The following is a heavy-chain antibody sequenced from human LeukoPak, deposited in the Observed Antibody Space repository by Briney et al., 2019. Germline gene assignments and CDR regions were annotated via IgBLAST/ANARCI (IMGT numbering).Heavy chain of an antibody. Sequence: SETLSLTCTVSGGSISSSSYYWGWIRQPPGKGLEWIGSIYYSGSTYYNPSLKSRVTISVDTSKNQFSLKLSSVTAADTAVYYCARTVYSGNYPLFDPWGQGTLVTVSS. V-gene: IGHV4-39*07. CDR3: ARTVYSGNYPLFDP. J-gene: IGHJ5*02. CDR2: IYYSGST. D-gene: IGHD1-26*01. CDR1: GGSISSSSYY.